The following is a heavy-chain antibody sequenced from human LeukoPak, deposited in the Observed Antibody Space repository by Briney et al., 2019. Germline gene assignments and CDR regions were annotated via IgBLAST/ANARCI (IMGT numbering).Heavy chain of an antibody. CDR3: ARDTGTSPPYY. V-gene: IGHV1-2*02. CDR1: GYSLIDQY. Sequence: SVNVSCKASGYSLIDQYLHWVRQAPGQGLEWVGWINPHSGGTNYAQTFQGRVTMTRGTSINTAYMELSSLRSDDTAVYYCARDTGTSPPYYWGRGTLVTVSS. D-gene: IGHD2-8*02. CDR2: INPHSGGT. J-gene: IGHJ4*02.